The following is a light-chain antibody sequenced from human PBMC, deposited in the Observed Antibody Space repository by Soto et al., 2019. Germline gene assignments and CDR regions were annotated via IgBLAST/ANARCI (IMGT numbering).Light chain of an antibody. V-gene: IGKV1-39*01. J-gene: IGKJ1*01. CDR2: AAS. CDR1: QTIITD. CDR3: QQSYSTPQT. Sequence: DIHMTQSTSSRPSSVVDTVTITSRSSQTIITDLNYYPQKPGKAPKALIHAASSLQTRVPSRFSGSGSGTDFTLTISRLQPEDFASYYCQQSYSTPQTFGQGTKV.